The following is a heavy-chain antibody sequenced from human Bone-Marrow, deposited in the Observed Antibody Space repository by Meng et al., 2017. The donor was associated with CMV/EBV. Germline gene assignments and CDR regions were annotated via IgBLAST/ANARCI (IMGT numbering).Heavy chain of an antibody. CDR1: GYSISSSYY. J-gene: IGHJ5*02. CDR2: IYYSGST. Sequence: GSLRLSCTVSGYSISSSYYWSWIRQPPGKGLEWIGYIYYSGSTNYNPSLKSRVTISVDTSKNQFSLKLSSVTAADTAVYYCARDSGVDRDFWFDPWGQGTLVTVSS. D-gene: IGHD3-10*01. CDR3: ARDSGVDRDFWFDP. V-gene: IGHV4-61*01.